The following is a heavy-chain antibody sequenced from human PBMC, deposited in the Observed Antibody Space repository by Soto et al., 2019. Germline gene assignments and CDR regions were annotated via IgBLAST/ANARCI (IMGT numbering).Heavy chain of an antibody. CDR2: INHSGST. CDR3: ARRYSGYDLDY. D-gene: IGHD5-12*01. V-gene: IGHV4-34*01. CDR1: GGSFSGYY. Sequence: QVQLQQWGAGLLKPSETLSLTCAVYGGSFSGYYWSWIRQPPGKGLEWIGEINHSGSTIYNPSLKSRVTISVDTSKNQFSLKLSSVTAADTAVYYCARRYSGYDLDYWGQGTLVTVSS. J-gene: IGHJ4*02.